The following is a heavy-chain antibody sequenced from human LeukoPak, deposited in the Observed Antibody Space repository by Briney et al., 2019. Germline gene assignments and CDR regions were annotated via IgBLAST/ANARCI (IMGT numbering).Heavy chain of an antibody. J-gene: IGHJ3*02. CDR2: IYYSGNT. V-gene: IGHV4-59*01. Sequence: SETLSLTCTVSGGSISSYYWSWIRQSPGKGLEWIGYIYYSGNTNYNPSLKSRVTISVDTSKNQFSLKLSSVTAADTAVYYCARGEPYDIWGQGTMVTVSS. CDR1: GGSISSYY. CDR3: ARGEPYDI. D-gene: IGHD1-26*01.